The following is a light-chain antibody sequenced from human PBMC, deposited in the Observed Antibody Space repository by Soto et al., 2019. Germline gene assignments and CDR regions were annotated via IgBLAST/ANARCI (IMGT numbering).Light chain of an antibody. J-gene: IGKJ4*01. CDR1: QSVSSN. V-gene: IGKV3-15*01. Sequence: EIVMTQSPATLSVSPGERATLSCRASQSVSSNLAWYQQKPGQAPRLLIYGASTRATGIPARFSGSGSGTEFTLTISSLQSEDFAVYYCQQCGSSPLTFGGGTEVEIK. CDR2: GAS. CDR3: QQCGSSPLT.